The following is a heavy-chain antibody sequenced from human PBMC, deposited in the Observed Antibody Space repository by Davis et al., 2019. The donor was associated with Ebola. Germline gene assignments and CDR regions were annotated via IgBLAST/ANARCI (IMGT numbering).Heavy chain of an antibody. CDR3: AKDERRKPQNMDV. J-gene: IGHJ6*02. V-gene: IGHV3-30-3*01. CDR1: GFTFTGNA. CDR2: ISYDGNNK. D-gene: IGHD1-1*01. Sequence: GESLKISCAVSGFTFTGNAMHWVRQAPGKGLEWVAVISYDGNNKYYADSVKGRFTIFRDNSKNTLYLQMNSLRGEDTALYYCAKDERRKPQNMDVWGQGTKVIVSS.